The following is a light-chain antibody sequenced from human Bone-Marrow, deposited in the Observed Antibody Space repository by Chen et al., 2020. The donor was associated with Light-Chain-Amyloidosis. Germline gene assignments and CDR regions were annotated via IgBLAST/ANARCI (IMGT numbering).Light chain of an antibody. CDR3: HVWDSRSDRPV. CDR2: DDS. Sequence: SYVLTQPSSVYVAPGQTATIARGGNNIGTTSVHWYQQTPGQAPLLVVYDDSDRPSGIPERLNASNSGNTATLTISRVDAGDEVYDDSHVWDSRSDRPVFGGGTKLTVL. CDR1: NIGTTS. V-gene: IGLV3-21*02. J-gene: IGLJ3*02.